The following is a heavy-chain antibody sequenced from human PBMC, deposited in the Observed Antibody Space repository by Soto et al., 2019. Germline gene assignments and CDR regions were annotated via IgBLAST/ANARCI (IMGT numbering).Heavy chain of an antibody. CDR2: ISYSGTT. CDR3: AGEEAVRTERWFDP. V-gene: IGHV4-30-4*08. D-gene: IGHD2-8*02. CDR1: GDSISSTNRY. J-gene: IGHJ5*02. Sequence: PSETLSLTCTVSGDSISSTNRYWNWIRQPPGKGLEWIGFISYSGTTYYNPSLKSRVTISVDTSRKQFSLKLTSVTAADAAVYFCAGEEAVRTERWFDPWGQGALVTVAS.